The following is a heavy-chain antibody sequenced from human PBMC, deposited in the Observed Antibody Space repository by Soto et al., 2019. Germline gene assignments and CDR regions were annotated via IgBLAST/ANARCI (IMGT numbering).Heavy chain of an antibody. D-gene: IGHD6-19*01. Sequence: ASVKVSCKASGYNFTSYGISWVRQAPGQGLEWMGWISPHNDRTKYARRFQDRVTMATETPTSTVYMELGSLRSDDTAVYYCARDLYYSSGRYFDHDAFDIWGQGTVVTVS. CDR1: GYNFTSYG. CDR2: ISPHNDRT. J-gene: IGHJ3*02. V-gene: IGHV1-18*01. CDR3: ARDLYYSSGRYFDHDAFDI.